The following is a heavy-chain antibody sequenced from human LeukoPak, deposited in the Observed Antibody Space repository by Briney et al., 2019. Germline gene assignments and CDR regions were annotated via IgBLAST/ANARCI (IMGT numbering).Heavy chain of an antibody. D-gene: IGHD3-10*01. Sequence: GGTLRLSCAASGFTFSTCAMSWVRQAPGKGLEWVSTISGSGGNTYYAESAKGRFTISRDNSKNTLYLQMSSLKTEDTAVYYCAKMGMGFGELLPYFDYWGQGTLVTVSS. CDR1: GFTFSTCA. V-gene: IGHV3-23*01. CDR3: AKMGMGFGELLPYFDY. J-gene: IGHJ4*02. CDR2: ISGSGGNT.